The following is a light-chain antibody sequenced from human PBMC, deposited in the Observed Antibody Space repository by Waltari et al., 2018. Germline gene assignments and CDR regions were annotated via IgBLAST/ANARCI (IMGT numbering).Light chain of an antibody. CDR2: DVS. CDR3: SSYAGTDNFGV. V-gene: IGLV2-8*01. CDR1: SSDVAGYNF. Sequence: QSALTQPPSASGSPGQSVTISCTGTSSDVAGYNFVSWYQQHPGKAPKLMIYDVSKRPSGVPDRFSGSKSGNTASLTVSGLQAEDEADYYCSSYAGTDNFGVFGGGTKLTVL. J-gene: IGLJ2*01.